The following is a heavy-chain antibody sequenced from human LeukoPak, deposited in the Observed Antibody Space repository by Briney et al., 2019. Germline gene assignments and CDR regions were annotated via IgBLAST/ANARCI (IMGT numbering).Heavy chain of an antibody. CDR3: ARSANPGVHDFDP. Sequence: GGSLRLSCAASGFTFSSYAMAWVRQAPGKGLEWLSYISSSSKINYVDSVKGRFTISRDNAKNSLYLQMNSLRDEDTAVYYCARSANPGVHDFDPWGQGTLVTVSS. D-gene: IGHD6-6*01. V-gene: IGHV3-48*02. CDR1: GFTFSSYA. CDR2: ISSSSKI. J-gene: IGHJ5*02.